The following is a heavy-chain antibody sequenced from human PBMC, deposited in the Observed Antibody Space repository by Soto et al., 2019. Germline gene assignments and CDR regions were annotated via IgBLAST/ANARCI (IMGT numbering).Heavy chain of an antibody. J-gene: IGHJ4*02. CDR1: GGSISSGGYS. CDR2: IYHSGST. D-gene: IGHD4-17*01. CDR3: ASGPIGDYTDGFDY. Sequence: QLQLQESGSGLVKPSQTLSLTCAVSGGSISSGGYSWSWIRQPPGKGLEWIGYIYHSGSTYYNPSLQSSVTISVARYKNKFSLKLRSVTAADTAVYYCASGPIGDYTDGFDYWGQGTLVTVSS. V-gene: IGHV4-30-2*01.